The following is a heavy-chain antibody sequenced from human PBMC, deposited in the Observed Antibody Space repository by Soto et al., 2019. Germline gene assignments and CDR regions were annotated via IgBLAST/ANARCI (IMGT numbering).Heavy chain of an antibody. CDR2: ISYDGSNK. D-gene: IGHD3-22*01. CDR3: ARGGVDSSGYYSYYFDY. V-gene: IGHV3-30-3*01. J-gene: IGHJ4*02. CDR1: GFTFSSYA. Sequence: QVQLVESGGGVVQPGRSLRLSCAASGFTFSSYAMHWVRQAPGKGLEWVAVISYDGSNKYYADSVKGRFTISRDNSKNTLYLQMNSLRAEETAVYYCARGGVDSSGYYSYYFDYWGQGTLVTVSS.